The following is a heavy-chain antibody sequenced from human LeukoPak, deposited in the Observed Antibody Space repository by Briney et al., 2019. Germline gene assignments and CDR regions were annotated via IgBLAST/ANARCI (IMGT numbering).Heavy chain of an antibody. CDR3: ARDERGLWGTHYYDSSGCDY. CDR1: GFTFSSYW. D-gene: IGHD3-22*01. J-gene: IGHJ4*02. Sequence: PGGSLRLSCAASGFTFSSYWMSWVRQAPGKGLEWVANIKQDGSEKYYVDSVKGRFTISRDNAKNSLYLQMNSLRAEDTAVYYCARDERGLWGTHYYDSSGCDYWGQGTLVTVSS. CDR2: IKQDGSEK. V-gene: IGHV3-7*01.